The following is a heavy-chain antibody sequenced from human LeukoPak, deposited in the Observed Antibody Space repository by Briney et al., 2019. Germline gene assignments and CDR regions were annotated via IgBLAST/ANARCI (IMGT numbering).Heavy chain of an antibody. CDR1: GYIFTKYV. D-gene: IGHD2-21*01. V-gene: IGHV1-3*01. Sequence: ASVTVSCKASGYIFTKYVVHWVRQAPGQRPEWMGWIKAGNGDTKYSQNFQDRLTITRDTSASTVYMELSSLTSEDTALYYCARDDCGDTCYPGGYWGQGTLVTVSS. J-gene: IGHJ4*02. CDR2: IKAGNGDT. CDR3: ARDDCGDTCYPGGY.